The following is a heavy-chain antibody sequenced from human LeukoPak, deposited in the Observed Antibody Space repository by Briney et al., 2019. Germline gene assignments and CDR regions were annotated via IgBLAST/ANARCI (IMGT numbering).Heavy chain of an antibody. J-gene: IGHJ4*02. CDR1: GFTFSSYS. V-gene: IGHV3-30*18. D-gene: IGHD3-22*01. CDR3: AKDDSSGYYYLDYFDY. Sequence: GGSLRLSCAASGFTFSSYSMHWVRQAPGKGLEWVAVISYDGSNKYYADSVKGRFTISRDNSKNTLYLQMNSLSAEDTAVYYCAKDDSSGYYYLDYFDYWGQGTLVTVSS. CDR2: ISYDGSNK.